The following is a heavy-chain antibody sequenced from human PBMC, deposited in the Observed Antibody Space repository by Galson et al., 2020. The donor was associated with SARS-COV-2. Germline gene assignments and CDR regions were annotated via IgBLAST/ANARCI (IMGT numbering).Heavy chain of an antibody. J-gene: IGHJ5*02. D-gene: IGHD3-16*01. V-gene: IGHV3-30*03. CDR1: GFIFSSSV. CDR2: MSSDGRNK. CDR3: VPFLRVGVLPQFDR. Sequence: GGSLRLSCAASGFIFSSSVMHWVRQPPGTGLEWVALMSSDGRNKNYVDSVKGRFTISRDNSKNMLYLQMNTLRPEDTAVYYCVPFLRVGVLPQFDRWGQGTLVTVSS.